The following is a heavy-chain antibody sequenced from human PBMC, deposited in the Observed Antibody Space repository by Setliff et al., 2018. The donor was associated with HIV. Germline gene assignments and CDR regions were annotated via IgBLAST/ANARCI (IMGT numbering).Heavy chain of an antibody. CDR2: IIPIFKSE. J-gene: IGHJ3*01. Sequence: SVKVSCKVSGDTFNNYGLNWVRQAPGQGLEWMGGIIPIFKSEDYAQKFQGRVTITTDESTSTAYMDLSSLKSEDTAIYYCARTSGDAYNYEGAFDVWGQGTLVTVSS. D-gene: IGHD5-12*01. CDR1: GDTFNNYG. V-gene: IGHV1-69*05. CDR3: ARTSGDAYNYEGAFDV.